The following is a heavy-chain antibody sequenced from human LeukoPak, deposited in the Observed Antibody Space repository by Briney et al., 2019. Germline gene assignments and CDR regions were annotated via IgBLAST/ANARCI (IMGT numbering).Heavy chain of an antibody. Sequence: ASVKVSCKASGYTFTGYYMHWVRQAPGQGLEWMGWINPNSGGTNYAQKFQGRVTMTRDTSISTAHMELSRLRSDDTAVYYCARAYYDILTGYENFDYWGQGTLVTVSS. J-gene: IGHJ4*02. CDR2: INPNSGGT. D-gene: IGHD3-9*01. V-gene: IGHV1-2*02. CDR1: GYTFTGYY. CDR3: ARAYYDILTGYENFDY.